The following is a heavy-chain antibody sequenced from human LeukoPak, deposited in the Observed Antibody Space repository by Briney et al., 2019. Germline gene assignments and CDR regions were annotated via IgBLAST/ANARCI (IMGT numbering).Heavy chain of an antibody. CDR2: IIPIFGTA. V-gene: IGHV1-69*05. CDR1: GGTFSSYA. J-gene: IGHJ5*02. D-gene: IGHD3-22*01. Sequence: GAPVKVSCKASGGTFSSYAISWVRQAPGQGLEWMGGIIPIFGTANYAQKLQGRVKITTDESTSTAYMGLSSLRSEDTAVYYCARDYRTRYYDSSQGYNWFDPWGQGTLVTVSS. CDR3: ARDYRTRYYDSSQGYNWFDP.